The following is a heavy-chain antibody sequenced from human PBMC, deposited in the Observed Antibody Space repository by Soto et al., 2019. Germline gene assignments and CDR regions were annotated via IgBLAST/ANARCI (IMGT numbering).Heavy chain of an antibody. D-gene: IGHD2-15*01. Sequence: VQLVESGGGLVQPGGSLRLSCAGSGFTLSDHYIDWVRQAPGKGLEWVGRSRDKAQGYSITYAASVKGRFTTSRDESKNAVYLQMNSLKTEDTAVYYCARDVVALDYWGQGTLVTVSS. V-gene: IGHV3-72*01. CDR2: SRDKAQGYSI. CDR1: GFTLSDHY. J-gene: IGHJ4*02. CDR3: ARDVVALDY.